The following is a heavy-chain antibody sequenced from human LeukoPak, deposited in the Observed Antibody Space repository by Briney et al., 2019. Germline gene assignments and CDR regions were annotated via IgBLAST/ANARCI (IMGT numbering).Heavy chain of an antibody. Sequence: QAGGSLRLSCAASGFTFSSYGMHWVRQAPGKGLEWVAFIRYDGSNKYYADSVKGRFTISRDNSKNTLYLQMNSLRAEDTAVYYCAKDKDDLVAAHFDYWGQGTLVTVSS. J-gene: IGHJ4*02. D-gene: IGHD6-6*01. CDR2: IRYDGSNK. CDR1: GFTFSSYG. V-gene: IGHV3-30*02. CDR3: AKDKDDLVAAHFDY.